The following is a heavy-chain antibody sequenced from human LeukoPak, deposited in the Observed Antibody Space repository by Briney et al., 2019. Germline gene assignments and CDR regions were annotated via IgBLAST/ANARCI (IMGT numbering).Heavy chain of an antibody. J-gene: IGHJ3*02. D-gene: IGHD3-10*01. Sequence: AGGSLRLSCAASGFTFSTYSMNWVRQAPGKGLEWVSFTDTSTNYIYYGESMKGRFTISRNNAQNSLYLHMNGLRPEDTAVYYCARGRSITLIRVFAMSDGFDIWGQGTMVTVSS. CDR3: ARGRSITLIRVFAMSDGFDI. CDR2: TDTSTNYI. CDR1: GFTFSTYS. V-gene: IGHV3-21*01.